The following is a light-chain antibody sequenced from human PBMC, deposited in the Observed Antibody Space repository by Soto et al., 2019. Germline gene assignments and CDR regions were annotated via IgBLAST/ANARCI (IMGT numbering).Light chain of an antibody. CDR2: GTS. CDR1: QSVGTY. CDR3: QQYGSSPGT. J-gene: IGKJ3*01. V-gene: IGKV3-20*01. Sequence: DIVLTQSPGTLSLSPGERATLSCRAGQSVGTYLAWFQKKPGQAPRLLIYGTSNRATGIPDRFSGSGSGTDFTLTISRLEPEDFAVYYCQQYGSSPGTFGPGTKVDIK.